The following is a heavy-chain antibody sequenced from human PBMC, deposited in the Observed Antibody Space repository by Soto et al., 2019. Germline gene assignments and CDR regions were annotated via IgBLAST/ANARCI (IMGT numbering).Heavy chain of an antibody. J-gene: IGHJ4*02. D-gene: IGHD5-12*01. V-gene: IGHV4-31*03. CDR1: GGSISSDGYY. CDR3: ARVSGYDFLISRPPYFAS. Sequence: QVQLQASGPGLVKPSQTLSLTCTVSGGSISSDGYYWSWIRQHPGKGMEWIGYIYSSGSTYYNPSLISRVTISIDTSKNQSSLKLSSVTAANTAIYYCARVSGYDFLISRPPYFASWGGGTLVIVSS. CDR2: IYSSGST.